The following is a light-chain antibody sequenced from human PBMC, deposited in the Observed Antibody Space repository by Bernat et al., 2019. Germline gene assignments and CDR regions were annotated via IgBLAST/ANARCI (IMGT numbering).Light chain of an antibody. CDR1: QSISNW. V-gene: IGKV1-5*03. J-gene: IGKJ1*01. CDR2: MAS. CDR3: QQYNSDSPT. Sequence: DIQMTQSPSTLSASVGDRVTITCRASQSISNWLAWYQQKSGKAPKVLIYMASTLKSGVPSRFSGSGSGTEFTLTISVLQPDDFATYYCQQYNSDSPTFDQGTKVEIK.